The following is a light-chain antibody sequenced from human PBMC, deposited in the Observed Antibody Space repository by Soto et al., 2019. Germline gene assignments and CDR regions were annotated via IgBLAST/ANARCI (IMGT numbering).Light chain of an antibody. Sequence: QSALTQPRSVSGSPGQSVTISCTGTSSDVGTYTYVSWYQQHPGKAPKLIIYDVIKRPSGVPDRFSGSKSGNTASLTISGLQAEDEADYYGCSYAGSYTHVFGTGTKVTVL. CDR2: DVI. V-gene: IGLV2-11*01. CDR1: SSDVGTYTY. J-gene: IGLJ1*01. CDR3: CSYAGSYTHV.